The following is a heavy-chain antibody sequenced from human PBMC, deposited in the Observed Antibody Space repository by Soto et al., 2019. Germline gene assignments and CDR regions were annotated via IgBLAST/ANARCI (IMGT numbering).Heavy chain of an antibody. D-gene: IGHD3-16*01. Sequence: QVQLQESGPGLVKPSQTLSLTCTVSGGSTSSDNYWSWIRQPPGKGLEWMGHIYYSGNTDYNPSLNSRLAISIDKSKNQFSLKLISVTAADTAFYFCAREGGESSDGLYYFDSWGKGSLVTVSA. V-gene: IGHV4-30-4*01. CDR1: GGSTSSDNY. CDR3: AREGGESSDGLYYFDS. CDR2: IYYSGNT. J-gene: IGHJ4*02.